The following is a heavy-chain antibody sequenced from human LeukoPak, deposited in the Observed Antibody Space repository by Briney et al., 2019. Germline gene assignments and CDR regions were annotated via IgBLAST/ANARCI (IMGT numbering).Heavy chain of an antibody. V-gene: IGHV3-30*01. J-gene: IGHJ4*02. Sequence: DSVKGRFTISRDNSKNTLYLQKNSLRLEDTAVYYCARVSRHNFGSFDYWGQGTLVTVSS. CDR3: ARVSRHNFGSFDY. D-gene: IGHD1-1*01.